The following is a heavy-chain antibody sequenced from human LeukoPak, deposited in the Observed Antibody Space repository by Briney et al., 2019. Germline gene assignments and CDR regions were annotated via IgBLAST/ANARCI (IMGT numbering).Heavy chain of an antibody. CDR1: GFTVSSNY. V-gene: IGHV3-66*01. CDR2: IYSDGST. CDR3: ARVGDCGRASCYAIDY. J-gene: IGHJ4*02. Sequence: GGSLRLSCAASGFTVSSNYMSWVRQAPGKGLEWVSIIYSDGSTYYTDSVRGRFIISRDISKNTLYLQMNSLRAEDTAVYYCARVGDCGRASCYAIDYWGQGTLVTVSS. D-gene: IGHD2-2*01.